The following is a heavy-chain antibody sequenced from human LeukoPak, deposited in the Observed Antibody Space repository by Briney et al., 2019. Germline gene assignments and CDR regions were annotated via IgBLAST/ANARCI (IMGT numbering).Heavy chain of an antibody. CDR2: ISYDGNNE. D-gene: IGHD6-19*01. Sequence: PGGSLRLSCAASGFTFSSYGIHWVRQAPGKGLEWLALISYDGNNEYYADSVKGRFTISRDNSKKTLYLQMNSLRAEDTAVYYCAKDWGAVAGTDSIFDYWGQGTLVTVSS. V-gene: IGHV3-30*18. CDR1: GFTFSSYG. J-gene: IGHJ4*02. CDR3: AKDWGAVAGTDSIFDY.